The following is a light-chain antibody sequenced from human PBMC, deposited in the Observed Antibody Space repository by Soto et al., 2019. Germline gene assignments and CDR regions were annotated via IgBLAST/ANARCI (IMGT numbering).Light chain of an antibody. CDR1: QSVRSS. CDR2: DAS. Sequence: EIVMTQSPATLSVSLGERATLSCRASQSVRSSLAWYQQKPGQAPGLLIYDASTRAPGIPDRFSGSGSGTEFTLTISSLQSDDFAVYHCQQYNNWPPTFGHGTRLEIK. V-gene: IGKV3-15*01. J-gene: IGKJ5*01. CDR3: QQYNNWPPT.